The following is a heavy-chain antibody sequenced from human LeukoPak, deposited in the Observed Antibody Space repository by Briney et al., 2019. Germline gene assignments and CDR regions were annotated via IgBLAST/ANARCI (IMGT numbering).Heavy chain of an antibody. CDR3: ARELRSGREVVDY. Sequence: PGGSLRLSCAASGFTFSSYAMHWVRQAPGKGLEWVAVISYDGSNKYYADSVKGRFTISRDNSKNTLYLQMNSLRAEDTAVYYCARELRSGREVVDYWGQGTLVTVSS. D-gene: IGHD3-10*01. J-gene: IGHJ4*02. CDR2: ISYDGSNK. V-gene: IGHV3-30*04. CDR1: GFTFSSYA.